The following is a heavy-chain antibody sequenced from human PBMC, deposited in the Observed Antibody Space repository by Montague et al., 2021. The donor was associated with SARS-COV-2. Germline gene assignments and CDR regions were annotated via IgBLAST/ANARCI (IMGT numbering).Heavy chain of an antibody. CDR3: AHSAPTFTALPTAAFDF. J-gene: IGHJ4*02. Sequence: PALVKPTQTLTLTCTFSGSSLSTSGVGVGWIRQPPGKALEWLAFIFWDDAKHYIPSLKTRLTITKDTSKNQVVLTMSNMDLVDTATYYCAHSAPTFTALPTAAFDFWGQGTLVIVSS. V-gene: IGHV2-5*02. CDR1: GSSLSTSGVG. D-gene: IGHD5-18*01. CDR2: IFWDDAK.